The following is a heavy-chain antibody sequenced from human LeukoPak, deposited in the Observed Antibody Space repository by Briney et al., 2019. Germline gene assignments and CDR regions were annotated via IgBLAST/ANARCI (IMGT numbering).Heavy chain of an antibody. CDR2: ISNRGDYI. CDR3: AKDIAVGSFPPRPTFDH. D-gene: IGHD2-15*01. J-gene: IGHJ4*02. Sequence: PGGSLRLSCSASGFTFTSYSMNWVRQAPGKGLEWVSSISNRGDYIYYADSVKGRFTISRDNSKKTLYLQMNSLRAEDTAMYYCAKDIAVGSFPPRPTFDHWGQGILVTVSS. V-gene: IGHV3-21*01. CDR1: GFTFTSYS.